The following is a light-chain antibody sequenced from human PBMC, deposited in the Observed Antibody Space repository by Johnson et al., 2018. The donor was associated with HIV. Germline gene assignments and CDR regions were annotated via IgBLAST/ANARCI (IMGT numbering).Light chain of an antibody. V-gene: IGLV1-51*01. J-gene: IGLJ1*01. CDR2: DNN. CDR3: GTWDSSLSAGV. CDR1: SSNIGNSY. Sequence: QSVLTQPPSVSAAPGQKVTISCSGSSSNIGNSYVSWYQQLPGTAPKLLIYDNNKRPSGIPDRFSGSESGSSATLGITGLQTGDEADYYCGTWDSSLSAGVYGTGTKVTVL.